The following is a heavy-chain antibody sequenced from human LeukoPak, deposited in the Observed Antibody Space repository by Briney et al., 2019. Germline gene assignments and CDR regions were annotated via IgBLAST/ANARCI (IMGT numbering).Heavy chain of an antibody. CDR1: GFTFSSYA. Sequence: GGSLRLSCAASGFTFSSYAMHWVRQAPGKGLEWVAVISYDGSNKYYADSVKGRFTISRDNSKNTLYLQMNSLRAEDTAVYYCARVPNYYDSSGYSGPFLYWGQGTLVTVSS. D-gene: IGHD3-22*01. CDR2: ISYDGSNK. CDR3: ARVPNYYDSSGYSGPFLY. J-gene: IGHJ4*02. V-gene: IGHV3-30-3*01.